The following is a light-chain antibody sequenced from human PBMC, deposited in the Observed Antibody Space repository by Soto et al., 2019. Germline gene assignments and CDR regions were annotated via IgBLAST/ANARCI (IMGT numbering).Light chain of an antibody. J-gene: IGKJ1*01. CDR2: GAS. Sequence: EIVLAQSPGTLSLSPGERATLSFRASQSVSSNYLAWYQQKPGQAPRLLIYGASTRATGIPARFSGSGSGTDFTLTISSLQPEDFATYYCQQFNNYSWTFGQGTKVDIK. V-gene: IGKV3-20*01. CDR3: QQFNNYSWT. CDR1: QSVSSNY.